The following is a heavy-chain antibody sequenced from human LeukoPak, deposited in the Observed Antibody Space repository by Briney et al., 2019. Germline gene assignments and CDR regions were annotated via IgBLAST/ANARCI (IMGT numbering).Heavy chain of an antibody. Sequence: GGSLRLSCAASGFTFSSYWMSWVRQAPGKGLEWVSYITGSSSTIYYADSVKGRFTISRDNAKNSLYLQMNSLRAEDTAVYYCAREPTYTSTWYTSCDYWGQGILVTVSS. V-gene: IGHV3-48*01. J-gene: IGHJ4*02. CDR3: AREPTYTSTWYTSCDY. CDR1: GFTFSSYW. CDR2: ITGSSSTI. D-gene: IGHD6-13*01.